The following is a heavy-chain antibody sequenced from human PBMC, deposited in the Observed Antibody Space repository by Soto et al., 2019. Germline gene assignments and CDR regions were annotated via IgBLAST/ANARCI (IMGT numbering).Heavy chain of an antibody. CDR1: GFTFSSYG. CDR3: AKAKRAMGAHPGAFDI. CDR2: ISYDGSNK. D-gene: IGHD1-26*01. V-gene: IGHV3-30*18. J-gene: IGHJ3*02. Sequence: QVQLVESGGGVVQPGRSLRLSCAASGFTFSSYGMHWVRQAPGKGLEWVAVISYDGSNKYYADSVKGRFTISRDNSKNTLYLQMNGLRAEDTAVYYCAKAKRAMGAHPGAFDIWGQGTMVTVSS.